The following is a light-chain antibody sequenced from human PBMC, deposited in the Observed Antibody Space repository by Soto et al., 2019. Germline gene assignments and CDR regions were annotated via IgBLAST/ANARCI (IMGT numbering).Light chain of an antibody. CDR3: QQSYSTPPWT. Sequence: IHMTHSPSSLSASLRYRFTNNFRSSQSIVTYLNWYLQKPGKATKLLIYAEYNLQSGVPSRLSGSGSGTDLAFTISSLKPEDFATYFCQQSYSTPPWTFGQGTKVDI. V-gene: IGKV1-39*01. CDR1: QSIVTY. J-gene: IGKJ1*01. CDR2: AEY.